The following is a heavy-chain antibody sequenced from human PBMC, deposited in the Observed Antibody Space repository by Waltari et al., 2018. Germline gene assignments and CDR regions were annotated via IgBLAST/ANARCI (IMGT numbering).Heavy chain of an antibody. Sequence: EVQLVESGGGLVKPGGSLRLSCAASGFTFRSYSMNWVRQAPGKGLEWVSSISSSSSYIYYADSVKGRFTISRDNAKNSLYLQMNSLRAEDTAVYYCARASNMHSAFDIWGQGTMVTVSS. CDR3: ARASNMHSAFDI. CDR1: GFTFRSYS. D-gene: IGHD4-4*01. J-gene: IGHJ3*02. V-gene: IGHV3-21*01. CDR2: ISSSSSYI.